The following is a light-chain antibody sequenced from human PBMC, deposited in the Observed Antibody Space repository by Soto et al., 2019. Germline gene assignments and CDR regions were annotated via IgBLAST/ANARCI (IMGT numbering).Light chain of an antibody. CDR3: QQYYSTPFT. CDR1: QSVLYSSNNKNY. Sequence: DIVMTQSPDSLAVSLAERATINCKSTQSVLYSSNNKNYLAWYQQKPGQPPKLLIYWASTRESGVPDRFSGSGSGTDFTLTISSLQAEDVSVYYCQQYYSTPFTFGPGPKVDIK. CDR2: WAS. J-gene: IGKJ3*01. V-gene: IGKV4-1*01.